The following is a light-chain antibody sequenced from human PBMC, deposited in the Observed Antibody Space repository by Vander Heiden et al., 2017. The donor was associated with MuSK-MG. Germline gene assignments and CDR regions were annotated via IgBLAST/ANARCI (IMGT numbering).Light chain of an antibody. CDR3: QAWDSSTAV. CDR2: QDS. CDR1: KLGDKY. J-gene: IGLJ2*01. Sequence: SYDLPQPPSVSLSPGQTASITCSGDKLGDKYACWYQQKPGQSPVLVIYQDSKRPSGIPERFSGSNSGNTATLTISGTQAMDEADYYCQAWDSSTAVFGGGTKLTVL. V-gene: IGLV3-1*01.